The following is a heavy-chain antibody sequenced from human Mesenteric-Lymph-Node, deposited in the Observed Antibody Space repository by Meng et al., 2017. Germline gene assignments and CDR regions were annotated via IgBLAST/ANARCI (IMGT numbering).Heavy chain of an antibody. V-gene: IGHV4-38-2*02. J-gene: IGHJ3*02. D-gene: IGHD4-23*01. CDR3: ATLDTYCGNPHPGSSFRGTAFDI. Sequence: SQTLSLTCTVSGYSISSGYYWGWIRQPPGKGLEWIGSIYHSGSTYYNPSLKSRVTISVDTSKNQFSLKLSSVTAADTAVYYCATLDTYCGNPHPGSSFRGTAFDIWGQGTMVTVSS. CDR2: IYHSGST. CDR1: GYSISSGYY.